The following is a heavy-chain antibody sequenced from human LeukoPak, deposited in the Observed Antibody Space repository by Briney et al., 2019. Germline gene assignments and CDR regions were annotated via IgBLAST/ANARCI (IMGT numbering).Heavy chain of an antibody. D-gene: IGHD6-13*01. J-gene: IGHJ5*02. CDR3: ARDQGPWEQQLVSIGFDP. V-gene: IGHV1-69*05. CDR1: GGTFSSYA. Sequence: SVKVSCKASGGTFSSYAISWVRQAPGQGLEWMGGIIPIFGTANYAQKFQGRVTITTDESTSTAYMELSSLRSEDTAVYYCARDQGPWEQQLVSIGFDPWGQGTLVTVSS. CDR2: IIPIFGTA.